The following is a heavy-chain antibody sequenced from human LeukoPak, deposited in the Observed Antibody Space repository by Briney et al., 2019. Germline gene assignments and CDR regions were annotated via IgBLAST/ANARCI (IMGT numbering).Heavy chain of an antibody. D-gene: IGHD6-19*01. CDR1: GGSISSYY. V-gene: IGHV4-59*01. CDR2: IYYSGST. CDR3: ARGGSRIAVADAFDY. Sequence: SETLSLTCTVSGGSISSYYWSWIRQPPGKGLEWIGYIYYSGSTNYNPSLKSRVTISVDTSKNQFSLKLSSVTAADTAVYYCARGGSRIAVADAFDYWGQGTLVTVSS. J-gene: IGHJ4*02.